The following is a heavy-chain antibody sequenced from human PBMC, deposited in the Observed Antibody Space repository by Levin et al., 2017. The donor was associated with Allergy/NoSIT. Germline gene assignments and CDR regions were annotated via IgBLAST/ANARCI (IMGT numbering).Heavy chain of an antibody. D-gene: IGHD3-22*01. Sequence: PWASVKVSCAASGFTFSSYWMHWVRQAPGKGLVWVSRINSDGSSTKYADSVKGRFTISRDNAKNTLYLQMNTLRAEDTAVYYCARVTTHPTAVIATASNPADYWGQGTPVTVSS. J-gene: IGHJ4*02. CDR3: ARVTTHPTAVIATASNPADY. V-gene: IGHV3-74*03. CDR2: INSDGSST. CDR1: GFTFSSYW.